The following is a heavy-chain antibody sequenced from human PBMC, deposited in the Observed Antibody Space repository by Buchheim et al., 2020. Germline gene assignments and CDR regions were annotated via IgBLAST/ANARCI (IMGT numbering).Heavy chain of an antibody. CDR3: ARVGIAARPYDY. CDR2: INTDGSIT. CDR1: GFTFSTYW. Sequence: EGQLVESGGGLVRPGGSLRLSCAASGFTFSTYWMHWVRQAPGKGLVWVSRINTDGSITRYADSVKGRFTISRDNAQKTLFLEMNSLRVEDTAVYYCARVGIAARPYDYWGQGTL. D-gene: IGHD6-6*01. V-gene: IGHV3-74*01. J-gene: IGHJ4*02.